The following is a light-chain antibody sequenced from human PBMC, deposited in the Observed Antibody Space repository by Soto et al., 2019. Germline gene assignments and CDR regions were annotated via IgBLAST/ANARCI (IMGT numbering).Light chain of an antibody. CDR1: DRISRS. J-gene: IGKJ5*01. CDR2: DAS. V-gene: IGKV3-11*01. Sequence: VLTQSPSTLSLSPMNRVPLSCTANDRISRSLAWYQQRPGQPPRILIYDASFRATGIPERFSGSGSGTDFTLSISSLEPEDFAVYYCQLSQQRSSWPPIAFGQGTRLEIK. CDR3: QLSQQRSSWPPIA.